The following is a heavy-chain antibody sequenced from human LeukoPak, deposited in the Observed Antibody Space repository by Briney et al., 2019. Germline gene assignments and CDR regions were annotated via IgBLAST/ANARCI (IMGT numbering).Heavy chain of an antibody. CDR3: AKEEEGGA. CDR1: GLIFNTYW. V-gene: IGHV3-7*01. Sequence: GGSLRLSCAASGLIFNTYWMSWVRQTPGKGLEWVANIKPDGSEGYYMDSVKGRFTISRDNAKKLLFLQMHSLRDEDTAVYYCAKEEEGGAWGQGTLVTVSS. D-gene: IGHD4-17*01. J-gene: IGHJ5*02. CDR2: IKPDGSEG.